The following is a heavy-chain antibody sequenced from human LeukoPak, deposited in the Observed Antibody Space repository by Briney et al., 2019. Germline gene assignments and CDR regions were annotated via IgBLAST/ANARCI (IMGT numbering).Heavy chain of an antibody. J-gene: IGHJ4*02. CDR3: ARDLVDTAIGTLDY. Sequence: GGSLRLSCAASGFTFSSYGMHWVRQAPGKGLEWVAVIWYNGSNKYYADSVKGRFTISRDNSKNTLYLQMNSLKAEDTAVYYCARDLVDTAIGTLDYWGQGTLVTVSS. D-gene: IGHD5-18*01. V-gene: IGHV3-33*01. CDR2: IWYNGSNK. CDR1: GFTFSSYG.